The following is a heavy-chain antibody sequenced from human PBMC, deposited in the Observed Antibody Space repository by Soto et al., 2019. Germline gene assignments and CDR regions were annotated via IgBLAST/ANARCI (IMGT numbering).Heavy chain of an antibody. V-gene: IGHV3-53*01. CDR1: GFTVSSNY. Sequence: GGSLRLSCAASGFTVSSNYMSWVRQAPGKGLEWVSVIYSGGSTYYADSVKGRFTISRDNSKNTLYLQMNSLRAEDTAVYYCARDRSDYGDNHDAFDIWGQGTMVTVSS. D-gene: IGHD4-17*01. J-gene: IGHJ3*02. CDR2: IYSGGST. CDR3: ARDRSDYGDNHDAFDI.